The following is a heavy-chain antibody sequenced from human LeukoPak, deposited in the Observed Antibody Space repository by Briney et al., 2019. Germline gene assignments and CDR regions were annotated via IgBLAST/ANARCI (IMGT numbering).Heavy chain of an antibody. CDR2: IYYSGCT. V-gene: IGHV4-39*01. CDR3: ARCSETHYAFWSGYYRRVVYFDY. J-gene: IGHJ4*02. Sequence: SETLSLTCTVSGGSISSSSYYWGWIRQPPGKGLEWIAGIYYSGCTYYNPSLKSRVTLSVYTPKNPFSLKLSSVTAADTAVYYCARCSETHYAFWSGYYRRVVYFDYWGQGTLVTVSS. CDR1: GGSISSSSYY. D-gene: IGHD3-3*01.